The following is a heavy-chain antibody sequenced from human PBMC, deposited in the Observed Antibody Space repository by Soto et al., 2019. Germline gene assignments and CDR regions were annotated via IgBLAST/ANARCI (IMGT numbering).Heavy chain of an antibody. CDR2: VYYTGST. CDR1: GDSISTFY. D-gene: IGHD3-22*01. J-gene: IGHJ4*02. Sequence: SETLSLTCTVSGDSISTFYCGWMRQSAGEEREWVGYVYYTGSTNYNPSLKSRVTISVDRSKNQFSLKLTSANAADTAVYYCARGRTVRNYADDSSDYFYFFDYWGQGTQVTVSS. CDR3: ARGRTVRNYADDSSDYFYFFDY. V-gene: IGHV4-59*01.